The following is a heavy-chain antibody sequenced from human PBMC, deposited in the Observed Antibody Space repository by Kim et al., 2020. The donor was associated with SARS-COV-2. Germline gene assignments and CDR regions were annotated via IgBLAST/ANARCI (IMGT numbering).Heavy chain of an antibody. CDR1: GFTFSSYW. D-gene: IGHD3-10*01. CDR2: IKQDGSEK. J-gene: IGHJ5*02. CDR3: AREAERITMVRGVIWFDP. Sequence: GGSLRLSCAASGFTFSSYWMSWVRQAPGKGLEWVANIKQDGSEKYYVDSVKGRFTISRDNAKNSLYLQMNSLRAEDTAVYYCAREAERITMVRGVIWFDPWGQGTLVTVSS. V-gene: IGHV3-7*03.